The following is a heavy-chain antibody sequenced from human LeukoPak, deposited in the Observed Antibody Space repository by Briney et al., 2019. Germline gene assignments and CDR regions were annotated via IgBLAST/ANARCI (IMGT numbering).Heavy chain of an antibody. D-gene: IGHD7-27*01. V-gene: IGHV1-2*02. CDR2: TNPNSGDT. CDR3: ARAGTESKWGLPRADYYYMDV. CDR1: GYTFTDYY. Sequence: ASVKVSCKASGYTFTDYYIHWVRQAPGQGLEWMGWTNPNSGDTNYAQKFQGRVTMTRDTSISTASMELTNLRSDDTALYHCARAGTESKWGLPRADYYYMDVWGKGPRSPSP. J-gene: IGHJ6*03.